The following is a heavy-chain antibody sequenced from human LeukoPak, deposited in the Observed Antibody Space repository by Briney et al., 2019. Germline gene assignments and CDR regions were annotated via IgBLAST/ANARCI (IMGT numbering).Heavy chain of an antibody. CDR3: ARDIDKTAMVFRSFDN. Sequence: SETLSLTCTVSGDSFSSNNYYWGWVRQPPGKGLEWIGSIYYSGTSYYNPSLKSRVTMSVDTSKTQFSLKLSSVAAADTAVYYCARDIDKTAMVFRSFDNWGQGTLVTVSS. V-gene: IGHV4-39*02. D-gene: IGHD5-18*01. CDR2: IYYSGTS. J-gene: IGHJ4*02. CDR1: GDSFSSNNYY.